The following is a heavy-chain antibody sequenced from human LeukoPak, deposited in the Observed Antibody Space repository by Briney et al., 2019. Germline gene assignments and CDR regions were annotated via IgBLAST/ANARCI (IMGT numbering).Heavy chain of an antibody. Sequence: ASVKVSCKASGYTINTYGISWVRQAPGQGLEWMGWISPYSGKTNYAQKFQGRATMTTDTSTSTAYMELRSLRSDDTAVFYCARGAPRKFDPWGQGTLVTVSS. CDR2: ISPYSGKT. CDR3: ARGAPRKFDP. V-gene: IGHV1-18*01. J-gene: IGHJ5*02. CDR1: GYTINTYG.